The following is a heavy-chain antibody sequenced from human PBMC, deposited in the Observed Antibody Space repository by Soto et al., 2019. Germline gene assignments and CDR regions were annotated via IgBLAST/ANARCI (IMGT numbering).Heavy chain of an antibody. J-gene: IGHJ4*02. V-gene: IGHV3-11*06. D-gene: IGHD3-22*01. CDR1: GFPLTDYY. CDR3: ARGVVYYYGSSGYSPDY. Sequence: PGGSLRLSCAACGFPLTDYYMCWSPQTPGEGLEWVSYISSSGSHTNYADSVKGRFTISRDNSKNMMYLQMNSLRPEDTAVYYCARGVVYYYGSSGYSPDYWGQGTLDTVSS. CDR2: ISSSGSHT.